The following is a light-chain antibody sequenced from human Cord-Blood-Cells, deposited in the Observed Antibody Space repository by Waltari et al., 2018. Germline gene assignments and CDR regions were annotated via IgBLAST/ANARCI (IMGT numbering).Light chain of an antibody. J-gene: IGKJ2*01. CDR2: KAS. CDR1: ESISSW. CDR3: QQYYSYSYT. V-gene: IGKV1-5*03. Sequence: DIQMTQPPSTLSASVGGRVTITCRASESISSWLSWYQQKPGNAPKLLIYKASILESGVPTRFSGSGSGTEFTLTISSLQADDFATYYCQQYYSYSYTFGQGTKLEIK.